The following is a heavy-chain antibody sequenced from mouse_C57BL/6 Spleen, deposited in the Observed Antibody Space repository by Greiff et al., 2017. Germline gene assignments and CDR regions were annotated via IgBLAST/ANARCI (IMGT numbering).Heavy chain of an antibody. CDR2: ISNGGGST. CDR3: ARQGYYYGSSYDY. D-gene: IGHD1-1*01. Sequence: DVKLVESGGGLVQPGGSLKLSCAASGFTFSDYYMYWVRQTPEKRLEWVAYISNGGGSTYYPDTVKGRFTISRDNATNTLYLQMSRLKSEDTAMYYCARQGYYYGSSYDYWGQGTTLTVSS. J-gene: IGHJ2*01. CDR1: GFTFSDYY. V-gene: IGHV5-12*01.